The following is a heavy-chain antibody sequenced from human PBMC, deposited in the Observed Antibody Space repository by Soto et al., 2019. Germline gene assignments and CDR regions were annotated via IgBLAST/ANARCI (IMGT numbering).Heavy chain of an antibody. CDR3: AGGSSSYYYYGMDV. V-gene: IGHV4-59*01. Sequence: PSETLSLTCTVSGGSISSYYWSWIRQPPGKGLEWIGYIYYSGSTNYNPSLKSRVTISVDTSKNQFSLKLSSVTAADTAVYYCAGGSSSYYYYGMDVWGQVTTVTVSS. CDR2: IYYSGST. J-gene: IGHJ6*02. CDR1: GGSISSYY. D-gene: IGHD6-6*01.